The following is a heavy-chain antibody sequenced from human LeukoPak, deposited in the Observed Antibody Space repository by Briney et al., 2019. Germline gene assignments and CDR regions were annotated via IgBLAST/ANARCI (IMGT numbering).Heavy chain of an antibody. D-gene: IGHD4-17*01. CDR2: ISSSSSYI. J-gene: IGHJ4*02. CDR1: GFTFSSYS. CDR3: AKDPGAPNDYGELSFDY. V-gene: IGHV3-21*04. Sequence: PGGSLRLSCAASGFTFSSYSMNWVRQAPGKGLEWVSSISSSSSYIYYADSVKGRFTNSRDNAKNTLYLQMNSLRAEDTAVYYCAKDPGAPNDYGELSFDYWGQGTLVTVSS.